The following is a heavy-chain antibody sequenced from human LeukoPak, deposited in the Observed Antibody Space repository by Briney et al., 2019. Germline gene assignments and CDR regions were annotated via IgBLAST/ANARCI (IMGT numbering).Heavy chain of an antibody. Sequence: GGSLRLSCAASGFTFSSYGMHWVRQAPGKGLEWVAVISYDGSNKYYADSVKGRFTIPRDNSKNALYLQMNSLRAEDTAVYYCAKDRGYSYGYFDYWGQGTLVTVSS. CDR1: GFTFSSYG. CDR2: ISYDGSNK. D-gene: IGHD5-18*01. V-gene: IGHV3-30*18. J-gene: IGHJ4*02. CDR3: AKDRGYSYGYFDY.